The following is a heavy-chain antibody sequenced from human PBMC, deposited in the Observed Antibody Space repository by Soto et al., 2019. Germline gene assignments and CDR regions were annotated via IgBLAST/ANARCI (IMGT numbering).Heavy chain of an antibody. CDR2: VYYSGST. Sequence: SETLSLTCTVSGGSISSYYWSWIRQPPGKGLEWIGYVYYSGSTTYNPSLKSRVTISVDTSKNQFSLKLSSVTAADTAVYYCARDRQYGGADYWGQGTLVTVYS. J-gene: IGHJ4*02. CDR3: ARDRQYGGADY. D-gene: IGHD3-16*01. CDR1: GGSISSYY. V-gene: IGHV4-59*01.